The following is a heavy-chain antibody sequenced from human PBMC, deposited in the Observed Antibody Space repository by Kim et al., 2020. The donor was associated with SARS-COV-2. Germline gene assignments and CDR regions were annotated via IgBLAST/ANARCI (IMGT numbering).Heavy chain of an antibody. Sequence: SETLSLTCAVYGGSFSGYYWSWIRQPPGKGLEWIGEINHSGSTNYNPSLKSRVTISVDTSKNQFSLKLSSVTAADTAVYYCARGPQQQLPTGGYFDYWGQGTLVTVSS. CDR1: GGSFSGYY. CDR2: INHSGST. V-gene: IGHV4-34*01. D-gene: IGHD6-13*01. J-gene: IGHJ4*02. CDR3: ARGPQQQLPTGGYFDY.